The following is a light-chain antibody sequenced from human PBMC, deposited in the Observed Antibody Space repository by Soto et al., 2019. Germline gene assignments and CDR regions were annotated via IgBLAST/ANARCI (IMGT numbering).Light chain of an antibody. CDR3: QQYGSSAWT. V-gene: IGKV3-20*01. CDR1: QTISGRY. J-gene: IGKJ1*01. Sequence: EIVLTQSPGTLSLSPGERATLSCRASQTISGRYLAWYQQKPGQAPRLLIYDTSTRATGIPDRFSGSGSGTDFTLTISRLEPEDFAVYYCQQYGSSAWTFGQGTKGDIK. CDR2: DTS.